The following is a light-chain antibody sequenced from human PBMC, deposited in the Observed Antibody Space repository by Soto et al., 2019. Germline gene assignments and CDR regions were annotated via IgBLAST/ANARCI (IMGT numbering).Light chain of an antibody. V-gene: IGLV1-51*02. CDR2: ENN. Sequence: QSVLTQPPSVSAAPGQKVTISCSGSSSNIGNNYVSWYQQLPGTAPKLLIYENNRRPSGIPDRFSGSKSGTSATLGITGLQTGDDSDYYCGTWDSSLCGYVFGTGTKVTVL. CDR1: SSNIGNNY. J-gene: IGLJ1*01. CDR3: GTWDSSLCGYV.